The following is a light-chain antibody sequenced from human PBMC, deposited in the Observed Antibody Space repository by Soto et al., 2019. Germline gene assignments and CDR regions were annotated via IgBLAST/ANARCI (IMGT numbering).Light chain of an antibody. CDR1: QSVSSN. V-gene: IGKV3-15*01. Sequence: EIVMTQSTATLSVSPGERATLSCRASQSVSSNLAWYQQKPGQAPRLLIYGASTRATGIPARFSGSWSGREFTLTVSSLQSEDFAVYYCQHYNNWPMYTFGKGTKLEIK. J-gene: IGKJ2*01. CDR3: QHYNNWPMYT. CDR2: GAS.